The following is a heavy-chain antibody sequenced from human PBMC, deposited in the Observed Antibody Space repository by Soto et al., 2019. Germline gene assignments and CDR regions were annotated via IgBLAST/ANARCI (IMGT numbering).Heavy chain of an antibody. Sequence: EVQLVESGGGLVQPGGSLRLYCVGSGFMFDSFAMNWVRQAPGKGLEWVAYINGGSDSIYYAESVKGRFTISGDNARNSLSLQMNSLSDEDTAVYYCAKSGDSAGWGIDFWGQGTLVTVSS. D-gene: IGHD6-19*01. CDR2: INGGSDSI. V-gene: IGHV3-48*02. CDR3: AKSGDSAGWGIDF. J-gene: IGHJ4*02. CDR1: GFMFDSFA.